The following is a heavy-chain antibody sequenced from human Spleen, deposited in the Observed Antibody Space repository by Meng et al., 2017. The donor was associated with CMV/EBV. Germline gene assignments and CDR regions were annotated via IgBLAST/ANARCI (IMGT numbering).Heavy chain of an antibody. V-gene: IGHV4-31*03. CDR3: ARRGVGETYYYGMDV. Sequence: SETLSLTCSVSGGSIRSDGYYWTWIRQHPGKGLEWIGHIYYSGNTYYNSSLKNRLTISVDTYKNQFSLTLSSVTAADTAVYYCARRGVGETYYYGMDVWGQGTTVTVSS. CDR2: IYYSGNT. CDR1: GGSIRSDGYY. J-gene: IGHJ6*02. D-gene: IGHD2-15*01.